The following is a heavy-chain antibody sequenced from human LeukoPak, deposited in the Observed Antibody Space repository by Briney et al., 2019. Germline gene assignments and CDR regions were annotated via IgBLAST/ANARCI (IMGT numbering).Heavy chain of an antibody. J-gene: IGHJ5*02. D-gene: IGHD6-13*01. CDR2: INHSGST. CDR1: GGSFSGYY. Sequence: KASETLSLTCAVYGGSFSGYYWGWIRQPPGKGLEWIGEINHSGSTNYNPSLKSRVTISVDTSKNQFSLKVSSVSAADTAVYYCARAYSSSWYWNWFDPWGQGTLVTVSS. CDR3: ARAYSSSWYWNWFDP. V-gene: IGHV4-34*01.